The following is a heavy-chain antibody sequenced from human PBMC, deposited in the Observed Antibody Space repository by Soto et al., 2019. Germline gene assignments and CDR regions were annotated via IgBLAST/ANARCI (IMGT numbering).Heavy chain of an antibody. CDR2: IYYSGST. CDR1: GGSISSGGYY. Sequence: QVQLQESGPGLVKPSQTLSLTCTVSGGSISSGGYYWSWIRQHPGKGLEWIGYIYYSGSTYYNPSLKSGVTIAXXTXKXXVALRLSSVTAADTAVYYCARGEGEYQLLNHWFDPWGQGTLVTVSS. V-gene: IGHV4-31*03. D-gene: IGHD2-2*01. CDR3: ARGEGEYQLLNHWFDP. J-gene: IGHJ5*02.